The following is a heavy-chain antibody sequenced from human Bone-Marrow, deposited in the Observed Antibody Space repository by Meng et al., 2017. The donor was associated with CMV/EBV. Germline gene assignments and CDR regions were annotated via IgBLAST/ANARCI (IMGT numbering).Heavy chain of an antibody. J-gene: IGHJ4*02. CDR2: INPNSGGT. Sequence: ASVKVSCKASGYTFTGYYMHWVRQAPGQGLEWMGWINPNSGGTNYAQKFQGRVTMTRDTSISTAYMELSRLRSEDTAVYYCASEEGSGRAPFDYWGQGTLVTVSS. V-gene: IGHV1-2*02. CDR3: ASEEGSGRAPFDY. CDR1: GYTFTGYY. D-gene: IGHD3-10*01.